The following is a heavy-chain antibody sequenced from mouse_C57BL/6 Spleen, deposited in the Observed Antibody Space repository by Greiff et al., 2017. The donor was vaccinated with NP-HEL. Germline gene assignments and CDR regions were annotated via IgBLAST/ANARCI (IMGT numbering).Heavy chain of an antibody. D-gene: IGHD1-2*01. Sequence: QVQLQQPGAELVMPGASVKLSCKASGYTFTSYWMHWVKQRPGQGLEWIGEIDPSDSYTNYNQKFKGKSTLTVDKSSSTAYMQLSSLTSEDSAVYYCARLLRPYAMDYWGQGTSVTVSS. CDR2: IDPSDSYT. CDR3: ARLLRPYAMDY. V-gene: IGHV1-69*01. CDR1: GYTFTSYW. J-gene: IGHJ4*01.